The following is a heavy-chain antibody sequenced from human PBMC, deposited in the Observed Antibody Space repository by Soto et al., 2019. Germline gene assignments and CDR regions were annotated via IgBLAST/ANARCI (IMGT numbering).Heavy chain of an antibody. J-gene: IGHJ4*02. CDR1: GYSFTSYW. CDR3: ARVYFWSGNAIDY. Sequence: PGESLKISCKGSGYSFTSYWIGWVRQMPGKGLEWMGIIYPGDSDTRYSPPFQGQVTISADKSISTAYLQWSSLKASDTAMYYCARVYFWSGNAIDYWGQGTLVTVSS. D-gene: IGHD3-3*01. V-gene: IGHV5-51*01. CDR2: IYPGDSDT.